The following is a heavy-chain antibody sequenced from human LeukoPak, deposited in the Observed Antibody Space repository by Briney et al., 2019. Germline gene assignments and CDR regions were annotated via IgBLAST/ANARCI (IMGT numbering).Heavy chain of an antibody. CDR2: INHSGST. V-gene: IGHV4-34*01. CDR3: ARGSSAWGYSSSWYNWFDP. Sequence: SETLSLTCAVYGGSFSGYYWSWIRQPSGKGLEWIGEINHSGSTNYNPSLKSRVTISVDTSKNQFSLKLSSVTAADTAVYYCARGSSAWGYSSSWYNWFDPWGQGTLVTVSS. D-gene: IGHD6-13*01. CDR1: GGSFSGYY. J-gene: IGHJ5*02.